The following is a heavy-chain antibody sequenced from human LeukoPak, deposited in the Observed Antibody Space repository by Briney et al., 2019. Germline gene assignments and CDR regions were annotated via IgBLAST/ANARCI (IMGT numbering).Heavy chain of an antibody. J-gene: IGHJ2*01. CDR2: IYYSGST. CDR1: GGSISSYY. D-gene: IGHD1-14*01. V-gene: IGHV4-59*08. Sequence: PSETLSLTCTGSGGSISSYYWSWLRQPPGKGLEWIGYIYYSGSTNYNPSLKSRVTISVDTSKNQFSLKLSSVTAADTAVYYCARRYLSWYFDLWGRGTLVTVSS. CDR3: ARRYLSWYFDL.